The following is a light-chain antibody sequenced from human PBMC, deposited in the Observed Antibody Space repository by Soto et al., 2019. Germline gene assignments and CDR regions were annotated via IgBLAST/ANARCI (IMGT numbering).Light chain of an antibody. Sequence: EIVLTQSPGTLSLSPGERATLSCRASQSVSSNYLAWYQQKPGQAPRVLIYVASSRATGIPDRFSGSGSGKDFTLTISRLEPEDFAVYYCQQSGSSPITFGQGTRLEIK. CDR2: VAS. J-gene: IGKJ5*01. V-gene: IGKV3-20*01. CDR3: QQSGSSPIT. CDR1: QSVSSNY.